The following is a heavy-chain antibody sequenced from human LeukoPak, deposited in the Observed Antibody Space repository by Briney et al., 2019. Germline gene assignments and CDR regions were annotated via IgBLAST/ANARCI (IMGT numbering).Heavy chain of an antibody. CDR1: EFTFSSYW. Sequence: QPGGSLGLSCVGSEFTFSSYWMTWVRQAPGKGLEWVANIKHDGSEKFYVDSVTGRFTISRDNAKNSLYLQMNTLRAEDTAVYYCARVRYYTTGQGFDYWGQGTLVTVSS. CDR2: IKHDGSEK. D-gene: IGHD1-1*01. CDR3: ARVRYYTTGQGFDY. J-gene: IGHJ4*02. V-gene: IGHV3-7*01.